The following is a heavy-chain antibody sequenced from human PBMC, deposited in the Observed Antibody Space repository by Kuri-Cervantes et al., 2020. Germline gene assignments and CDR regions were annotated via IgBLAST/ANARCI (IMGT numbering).Heavy chain of an antibody. CDR1: GYTFTSYG. CDR3: ARIGRIGDIVVVPAATYYYYSMDV. J-gene: IGHJ6*02. D-gene: IGHD2-2*01. V-gene: IGHV1-18*01. CDR2: ISAYNGNT. Sequence: ASVKVSCKASGYTFTSYGISWVRQAPGQGLEWMGWISAYNGNTNYAQKLQGRVTMTTDTSTSTAYMELRSLRSDDTAVYYCARIGRIGDIVVVPAATYYYYSMDVWGQGTTVTVSS.